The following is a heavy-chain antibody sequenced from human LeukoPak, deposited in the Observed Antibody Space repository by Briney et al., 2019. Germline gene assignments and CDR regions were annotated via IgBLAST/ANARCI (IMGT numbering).Heavy chain of an antibody. CDR1: GGSITTGSHY. J-gene: IGHJ4*02. V-gene: IGHV4-39*01. CDR3: GRHVPYFDY. Sequence: SETLSLTCTVSGGSITTGSHYWGWVRQPPGKGLEWIGSIYHSGTTYYKSSLKSRVTISIDTSRTQFSLTLNSVTAADTAVYYCGRHVPYFDYWRQGTLVTVSS. CDR2: IYHSGTT.